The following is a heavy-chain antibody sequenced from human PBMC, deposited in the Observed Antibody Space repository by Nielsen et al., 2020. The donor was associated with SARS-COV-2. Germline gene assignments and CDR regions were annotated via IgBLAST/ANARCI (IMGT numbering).Heavy chain of an antibody. J-gene: IGHJ4*02. V-gene: IGHV3-74*03. Sequence: GGSLRLSCAGSGLTLSRHWMNWVRQAPGKGLAWVSRISSDGTKRTYADPVKGRFTISRDDAKNTLFLQMNSLRNEDSAVYYCVTVRDDDYYYDTGPYDNWGQGTLVTVSS. D-gene: IGHD3-22*01. CDR3: VTVRDDDYYYDTGPYDN. CDR2: ISSDGTKR. CDR1: GLTLSRHW.